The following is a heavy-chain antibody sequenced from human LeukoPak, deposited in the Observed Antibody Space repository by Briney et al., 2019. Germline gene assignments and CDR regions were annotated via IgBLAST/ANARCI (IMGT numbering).Heavy chain of an antibody. D-gene: IGHD3-10*01. J-gene: IGHJ4*02. Sequence: PGGSLRLSCAASGFTFSSYGMHWVRQAPGKVLEWVAVISYDGSNKYYADSVKGRFTISRDNSKNTLYLQMNRLRAEDTAVCYCAKDGSKYYYGSGSYYDYWGQGTLVTVSS. V-gene: IGHV3-30*18. CDR3: AKDGSKYYYGSGSYYDY. CDR2: ISYDGSNK. CDR1: GFTFSSYG.